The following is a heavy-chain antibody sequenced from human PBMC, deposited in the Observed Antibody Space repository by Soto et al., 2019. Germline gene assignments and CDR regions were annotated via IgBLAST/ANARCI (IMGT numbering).Heavy chain of an antibody. CDR2: IYHSGGT. CDR3: ARDSLTGYYFDY. D-gene: IGHD3-9*01. Sequence: QLQLQESGSGLVKPSQTLSLTCAVSGGSISSGGYSWNWIRQPPGKGLEWIGYIYHSGGTYYTPSLKRRVAISVVKSKHRFSLKLSSVTDADTAVYYCARDSLTGYYFDYWGQGMLVTVSS. J-gene: IGHJ4*02. CDR1: GGSISSGGYS. V-gene: IGHV4-30-2*01.